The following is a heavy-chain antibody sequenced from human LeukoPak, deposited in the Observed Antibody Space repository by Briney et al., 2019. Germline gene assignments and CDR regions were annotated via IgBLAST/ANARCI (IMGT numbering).Heavy chain of an antibody. J-gene: IGHJ3*02. CDR3: ARNPRDYYDSSGYFLDAFDI. D-gene: IGHD3-22*01. CDR2: IYYSGST. CDR1: GGSLSGYY. V-gene: IGHV4-59*01. Sequence: SETLSLTCAVYGGSLSGYYWSWIRQPPGKGLEWIGYIYYSGSTNYNPSLKSRVTISVDTSKNQFSLKLSSVTAADTAVYYCARNPRDYYDSSGYFLDAFDIWGQGTMVTVSS.